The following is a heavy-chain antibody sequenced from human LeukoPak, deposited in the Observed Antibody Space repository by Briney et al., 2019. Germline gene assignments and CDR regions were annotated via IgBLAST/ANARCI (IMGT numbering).Heavy chain of an antibody. V-gene: IGHV1-24*01. J-gene: IGHJ3*02. Sequence: GASVKVSCKVSGYTLTELSMHWVRQAPGKGLEWMGGFDPEDGETIYAQKFQGRVTMTEDTSTNTAYMELSSLRYEDTAVYYCATRYPLDAFDIWGQGTMVTVSS. CDR3: ATRYPLDAFDI. D-gene: IGHD3-9*01. CDR2: FDPEDGET. CDR1: GYTLTELS.